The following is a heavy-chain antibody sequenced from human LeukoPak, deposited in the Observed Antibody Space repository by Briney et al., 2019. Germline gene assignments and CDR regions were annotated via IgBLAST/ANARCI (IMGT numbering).Heavy chain of an antibody. J-gene: IGHJ3*02. CDR2: IYYSGTT. Sequence: PSETLSLTCSVSGAPISDYDWSWIRQPPGKGLECIGYIYYSGTTNYNPSLKSRVTISVDTSKNQFSLRLKSVTAADTAVYYCARRGGSPLGAFDIWGQGTMVTVSS. D-gene: IGHD1-26*01. V-gene: IGHV4-59*01. CDR1: GAPISDYD. CDR3: ARRGGSPLGAFDI.